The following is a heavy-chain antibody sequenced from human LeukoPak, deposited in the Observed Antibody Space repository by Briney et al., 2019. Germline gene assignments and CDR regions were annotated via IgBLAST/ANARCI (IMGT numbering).Heavy chain of an antibody. CDR1: GGSISSSSYY. V-gene: IGHV4-39*07. CDR3: ARDPRVSYDSSGYNPNDY. D-gene: IGHD3-22*01. J-gene: IGHJ4*02. CDR2: IYYSGST. Sequence: SETLSLTCTVSGGSISSSSYYWGWIRQPPGKGLEWIGSIYYSGSTYYNPSLKSRVTISVDTSKNQFSLKLSSVTAADTAVYYCARDPRVSYDSSGYNPNDYWGQGTLVTVSS.